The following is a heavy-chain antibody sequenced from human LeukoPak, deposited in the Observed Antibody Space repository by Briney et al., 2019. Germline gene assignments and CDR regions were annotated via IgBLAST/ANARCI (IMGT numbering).Heavy chain of an antibody. V-gene: IGHV3-30*18. CDR1: GFTFSSYG. Sequence: GGSLRLSCAASGFTFSSYGMHWVRQAPGKGLEWVAVISNDGSDKNYADSVKGRFTISRDNSKNTLYLQMNSLRAEDTAVYYCAYDSSGYYYTPGDYWGQGTLVTVSS. CDR2: ISNDGSDK. D-gene: IGHD3-22*01. CDR3: AYDSSGYYYTPGDY. J-gene: IGHJ4*02.